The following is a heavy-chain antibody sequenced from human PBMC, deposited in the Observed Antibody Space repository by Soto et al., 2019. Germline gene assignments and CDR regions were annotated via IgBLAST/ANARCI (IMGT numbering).Heavy chain of an antibody. V-gene: IGHV5-51*01. CDR2: IYPRDSDT. D-gene: IGHD2-21*02. Sequence: GESLKISCKGSGYSFTSDWIVCVRQMPWKGLEWMGVIYPRDSDTIYSPSFQGQVTISADKSINTAYLQWGSLKASDTAIYYCARLMVTAATAGWFDPWGQGTLVTVS. J-gene: IGHJ5*02. CDR3: ARLMVTAATAGWFDP. CDR1: GYSFTSDW.